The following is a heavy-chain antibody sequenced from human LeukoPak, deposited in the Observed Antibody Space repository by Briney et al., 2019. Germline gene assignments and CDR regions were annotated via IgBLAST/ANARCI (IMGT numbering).Heavy chain of an antibody. J-gene: IGHJ4*02. CDR2: IYHSGST. Sequence: PSETLSLTCAVSGGSISSSNWWSWVRQPPGKGLEWIGEIYHSGSTNYNPSLKSRVTISVDKSKNQFSLKLSSVTAADTAVYYCARAPEVPAAGTFYFDYWGQGTLVTVSS. V-gene: IGHV4-4*02. CDR1: GGSISSSNW. D-gene: IGHD6-13*01. CDR3: ARAPEVPAAGTFYFDY.